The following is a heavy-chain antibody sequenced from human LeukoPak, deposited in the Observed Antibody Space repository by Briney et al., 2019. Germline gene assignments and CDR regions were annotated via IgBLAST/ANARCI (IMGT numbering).Heavy chain of an antibody. J-gene: IGHJ4*02. V-gene: IGHV3-7*04. CDR1: GFTVSSNY. D-gene: IGHD1-26*01. CDR2: IKQDGSEK. CDR3: ARGLGAAHFDY. Sequence: PGGSLRLSCAASGFTVSSNYMSWVRQAPGKGLGWVASIKQDGSEKYYVDSVKGRFTISRDNAKNSLYLQTNSLRAEDTAVYYCARGLGAAHFDYWGQGTLVTVSS.